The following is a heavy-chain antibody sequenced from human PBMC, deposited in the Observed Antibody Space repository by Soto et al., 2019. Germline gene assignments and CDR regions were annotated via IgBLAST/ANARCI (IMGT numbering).Heavy chain of an antibody. Sequence: EVQLVESGGGLVQPGGSLRLSCAASGFTFSSYAMHWVRQAPGKGLEYVSAISSNGGSTHYANSVKGRFTISRDNSKNTLYLQMGSLRAEDMAVYYCARLNPIAAAFDYWGQGTLVTASS. CDR3: ARLNPIAAAFDY. CDR2: ISSNGGST. J-gene: IGHJ4*02. V-gene: IGHV3-64*01. D-gene: IGHD6-13*01. CDR1: GFTFSSYA.